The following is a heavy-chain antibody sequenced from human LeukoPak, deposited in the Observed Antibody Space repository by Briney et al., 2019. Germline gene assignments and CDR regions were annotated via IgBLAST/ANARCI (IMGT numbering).Heavy chain of an antibody. CDR3: ARVGGYSSSHPFDY. CDR2: INHSGST. V-gene: IGHV4-34*01. CDR1: GGSFSGYY. J-gene: IGHJ4*02. Sequence: SETLSLTCAVYGGSFSGYYWSWIRQPPGKGLEWIGEINHSGSTNYNPSLKSRVTISVDTSKNQFSLKLSSVTAADTAVYYCARVGGYSSSHPFDYWGQGTLVTVSS. D-gene: IGHD6-13*01.